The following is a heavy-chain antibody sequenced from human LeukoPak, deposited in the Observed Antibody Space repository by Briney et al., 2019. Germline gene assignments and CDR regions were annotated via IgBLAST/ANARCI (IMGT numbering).Heavy chain of an antibody. Sequence: GGSLRLSCAASGFTVSTNYMSWVRQAPGKGLDWVSVIYTGGSTYYTDSVKGRFTISRDDSKNTLYLQMNSLRAEDTAVYYCAKSSSRIAVAGTSDYWGQGTLVTVSS. CDR3: AKSSSRIAVAGTSDY. D-gene: IGHD6-19*01. CDR1: GFTVSTNY. CDR2: IYTGGST. J-gene: IGHJ4*02. V-gene: IGHV3-53*01.